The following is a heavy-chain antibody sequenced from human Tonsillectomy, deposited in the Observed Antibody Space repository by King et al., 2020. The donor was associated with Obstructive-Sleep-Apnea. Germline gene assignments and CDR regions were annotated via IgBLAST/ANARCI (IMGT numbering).Heavy chain of an antibody. D-gene: IGHD3-10*01. Sequence: VQLVESGGGVVQPGRSLRLSCAASGFTFSSYAMHWVRQAPGKGLEWVAVISYDGSNKYYADSLKGRFTISRDNYKNTLYLQMNSLRAEDTAVYYCARGYYYGSGRTDYWGQGTLVTVSS. V-gene: IGHV3-30-3*01. CDR3: ARGYYYGSGRTDY. CDR1: GFTFSSYA. J-gene: IGHJ4*02. CDR2: ISYDGSNK.